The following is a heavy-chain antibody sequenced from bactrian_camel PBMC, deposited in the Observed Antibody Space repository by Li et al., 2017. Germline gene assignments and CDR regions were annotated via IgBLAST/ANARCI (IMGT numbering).Heavy chain of an antibody. Sequence: VQLVESGGGSVQAGGSLRLSCKASGVPGVSYCLAWFRQAPGKEREGVAAIGSDGRTNYADSVEGRFTISKDNAKNTLYLQMNNLKPEDTAMYYCARATWTIQQCNPAASFAAWGQGTQVTVS. CDR1: GVPGVSYC. D-gene: IGHD8*01. CDR3: ARATWTIQQCNPAASFAA. J-gene: IGHJ6*01. CDR2: IGSDGRT. V-gene: IGHV3S55*01.